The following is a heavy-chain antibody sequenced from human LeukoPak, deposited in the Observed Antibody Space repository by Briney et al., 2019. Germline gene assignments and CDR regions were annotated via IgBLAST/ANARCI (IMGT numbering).Heavy chain of an antibody. D-gene: IGHD3-10*01. V-gene: IGHV4-4*08. CDR2: IHTSGYT. J-gene: IGHJ6*02. Sequence: SETLSLTCIVSGASISSHYWSWIRQPPGKGLEWIGYIHTSGYTNYNPSLQSRVTISTDISENQFSLKLTSVTAADTAVYYCARLGQITMVRGQSYYYHSMDVWAQGTTVTVSS. CDR1: GASISSHY. CDR3: ARLGQITMVRGQSYYYHSMDV.